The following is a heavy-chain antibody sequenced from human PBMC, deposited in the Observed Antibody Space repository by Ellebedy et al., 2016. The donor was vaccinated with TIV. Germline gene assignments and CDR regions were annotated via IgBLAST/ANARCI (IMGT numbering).Heavy chain of an antibody. CDR3: ASEVGGGPFDY. CDR1: GGPIRSSNYY. CDR2: FYYSGST. D-gene: IGHD1-26*01. J-gene: IGHJ4*02. V-gene: IGHV4-39*07. Sequence: MPSETLSLTCSVSGGPIRSSNYYWGWIRQPPGKGLEWIGSFYYSGSTYYNPSLKSRVTISVETPNNQFSLKLSSVTAADTAVYYCASEVGGGPFDYWGQGTLVTVSS.